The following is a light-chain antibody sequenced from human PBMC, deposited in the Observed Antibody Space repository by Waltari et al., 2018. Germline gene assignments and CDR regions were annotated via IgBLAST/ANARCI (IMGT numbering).Light chain of an antibody. CDR2: SAS. V-gene: IGKV3-11*01. Sequence: VILTQSPATLSLSPGERATLSCRASQSVSSYLAWYQQKPGQAPRLLIHSASSRATGIPDRFIGSGSGTEFTLTISSLEPEDVGVYHCYQHSSGYSFGQGTKVEIK. J-gene: IGKJ2*03. CDR3: YQHSSGYS. CDR1: QSVSSY.